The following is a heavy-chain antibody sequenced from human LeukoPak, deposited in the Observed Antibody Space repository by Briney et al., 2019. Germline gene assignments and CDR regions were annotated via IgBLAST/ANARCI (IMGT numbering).Heavy chain of an antibody. V-gene: IGHV3-48*03. CDR2: ISSSGSTI. CDR3: ARALYYYDSSGMRGVDY. D-gene: IGHD3-22*01. CDR1: GFTFSSYE. Sequence: GGSLRLSCAASGFTFSSYEMNWVRQAPGKGLEWVSYISSSGSTIYYADSVKGRFTISRDNAKNSLYLQMNSLRAGDTAVYYCARALYYYDSSGMRGVDYWGQGTLVTVSS. J-gene: IGHJ4*02.